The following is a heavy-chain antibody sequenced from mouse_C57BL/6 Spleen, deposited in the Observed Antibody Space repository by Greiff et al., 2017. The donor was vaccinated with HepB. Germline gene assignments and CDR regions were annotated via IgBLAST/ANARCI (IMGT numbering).Heavy chain of an antibody. J-gene: IGHJ2*01. V-gene: IGHV1-81*01. CDR3: ARGMPQYYFDY. Sequence: QVRLQQSGAELARPGASVKLSCKASGYTFTSYGISWVKQRTGQGLEWIGEIYPRSGNTYYNEKFKGKATLTADKSSITAYMELRSLTSEDSAVYFGARGMPQYYFDYWGQGTTLTVSS. CDR1: GYTFTSYG. D-gene: IGHD3-2*02. CDR2: IYPRSGNT.